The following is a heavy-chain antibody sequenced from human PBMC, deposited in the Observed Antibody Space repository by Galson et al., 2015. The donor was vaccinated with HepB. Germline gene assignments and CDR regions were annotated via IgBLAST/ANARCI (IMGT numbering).Heavy chain of an antibody. V-gene: IGHV7-4-1*02. J-gene: IGHJ4*02. CDR3: ARGTTYFFGSGSSPPGY. D-gene: IGHD3-10*01. CDR2: INTNTGNP. Sequence: SVKVSCKASGYSFTNYAMNWVRQAPGRGLEWMGWINTNTGNPAYAQGFTGRFVFSLDTSVSTAYLQIRNLKTEDTAVYYCARGTTYFFGSGSSPPGYWGQGTLVTVSS. CDR1: GYSFTNYA.